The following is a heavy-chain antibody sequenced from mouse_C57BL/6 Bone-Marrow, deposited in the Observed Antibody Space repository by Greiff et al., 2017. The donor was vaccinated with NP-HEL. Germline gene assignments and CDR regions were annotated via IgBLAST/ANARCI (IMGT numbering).Heavy chain of an antibody. CDR1: GYAFSSSW. CDR3: ASYGYDGAMDY. Sequence: VQVVESGPELVKPGASVKISCKASGYAFSSSWMNWVKQRPGKGLEWIGRIYPGDGDTNYNGKFKGKATLTADKSSSTAYMQLSSLTSEDAAVYVCASYGYDGAMDYWGQGTSVTVSA. V-gene: IGHV1-82*01. D-gene: IGHD2-2*01. CDR2: IYPGDGDT. J-gene: IGHJ4*01.